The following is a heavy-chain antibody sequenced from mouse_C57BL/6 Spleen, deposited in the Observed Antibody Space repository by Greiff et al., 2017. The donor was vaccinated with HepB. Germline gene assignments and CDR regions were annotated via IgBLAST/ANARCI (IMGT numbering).Heavy chain of an antibody. D-gene: IGHD1-1*01. Sequence: DVQLQESGGGLVKPGGSLKLSCAASGFTFSSYTMSWVRQTPEKRLEWVATISGGGGNTYYPDSVKGRFTISRDNAKNTLYLQMSSLRSEDTALYYCARNYYGSRGFAYWGQGTLVTVSA. CDR2: ISGGGGNT. V-gene: IGHV5-9*04. CDR3: ARNYYGSRGFAY. J-gene: IGHJ3*01. CDR1: GFTFSSYT.